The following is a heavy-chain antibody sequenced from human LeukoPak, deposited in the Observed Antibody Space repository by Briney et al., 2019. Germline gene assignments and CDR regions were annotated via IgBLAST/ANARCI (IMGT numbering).Heavy chain of an antibody. CDR3: ARDLSGLRHFDWFLNSGWFDP. J-gene: IGHJ5*02. CDR1: GGSISSYY. D-gene: IGHD3-9*01. Sequence: PSETLSLTCTVSGGSISSYYWSWIRQPPGKGLEWIGYIYYSGSTNYNPSLKSRVTISVDTSKNQFSLKLSSVTAADTAVYYCARDLSGLRHFDWFLNSGWFDPWGQGTLVTVSS. CDR2: IYYSGST. V-gene: IGHV4-59*01.